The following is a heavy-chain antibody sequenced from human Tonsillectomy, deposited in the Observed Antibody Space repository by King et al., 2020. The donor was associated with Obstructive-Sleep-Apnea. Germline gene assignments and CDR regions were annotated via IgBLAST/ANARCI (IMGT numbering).Heavy chain of an antibody. D-gene: IGHD1-26*01. CDR1: GFTFSRYA. J-gene: IGHJ4*02. CDR2: ISVSGGST. V-gene: IGHV3-23*04. CDR3: AKDLAGATPWDFDY. Sequence: VQLVESGGGLVQPGGSLRLSCAASGFTFSRYAMSWVRQAPGKGLEWVSAISVSGGSTDYAGSVGGGFPISRDNSKNTLYLQMNSLGAEDTAVYYCAKDLAGATPWDFDYWGQGTLVSVSS.